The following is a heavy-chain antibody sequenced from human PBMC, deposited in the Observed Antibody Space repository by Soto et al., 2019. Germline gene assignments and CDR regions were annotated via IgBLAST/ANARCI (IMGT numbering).Heavy chain of an antibody. CDR2: IWYDGSNK. V-gene: IGHV3-33*01. D-gene: IGHD3-22*01. CDR3: ARAGTYYYDSSGYYASNDAFDI. J-gene: IGHJ3*02. Sequence: PGGSLRLSCAASGFTFSSYRMHWVRQAPGKGLEWVAVIWYDGSNKYYADSVKGRFTISRDNSKNTLYLQMNSLRAEDTAVYYCARAGTYYYDSSGYYASNDAFDIWGQGTMVTVSS. CDR1: GFTFSSYR.